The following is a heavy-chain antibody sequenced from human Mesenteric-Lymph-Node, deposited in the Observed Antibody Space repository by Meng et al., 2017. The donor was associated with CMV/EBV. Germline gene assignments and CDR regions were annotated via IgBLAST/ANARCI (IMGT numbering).Heavy chain of an antibody. CDR2: VYSSGST. J-gene: IGHJ5*02. CDR1: GGSVSSGSYY. Sequence: GSLRLSCTVSGGSVSSGSYYWSWIRQPPGKGLEWIGYVYSSGSTNYNPSLESRVTISVDASRNEFSLTLTSVTTADTAVYYCARDHRPLWFDPWGQGTLVTVSS. CDR3: ARDHRPLWFDP. V-gene: IGHV4-61*01.